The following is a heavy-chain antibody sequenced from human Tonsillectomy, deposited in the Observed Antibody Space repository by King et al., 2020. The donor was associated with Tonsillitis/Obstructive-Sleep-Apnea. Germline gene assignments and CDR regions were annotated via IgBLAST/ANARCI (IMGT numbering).Heavy chain of an antibody. Sequence: VQLVESGGGLVKPGGSLRLSCAASGFTFSSYSMNWVRQAPGKGLEWVSSISSSSSYIYYADSVKGRFTISRDNAKNSLYLQMYSLRAEDTAVYYCARDLVVVPAAMSYYNYYMDVWGKGTTVTVSS. J-gene: IGHJ6*03. V-gene: IGHV3-21*01. CDR2: ISSSSSYI. CDR1: GFTFSSYS. CDR3: ARDLVVVPAAMSYYNYYMDV. D-gene: IGHD2-2*01.